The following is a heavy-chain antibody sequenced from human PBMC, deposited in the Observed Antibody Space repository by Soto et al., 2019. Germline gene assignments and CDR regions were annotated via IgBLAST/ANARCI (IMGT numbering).Heavy chain of an antibody. Sequence: VGSLRLSCAASGFTFSSYAMSWVRQAPGKGLEWVSAISGSGGSTYYADSVKGRFTISRDNSKNTLYLQMNSLRAEDTAVYYCAKGFGSSWYYYGMDVWGQGTTVTVSS. V-gene: IGHV3-23*01. J-gene: IGHJ6*02. D-gene: IGHD6-13*01. CDR3: AKGFGSSWYYYGMDV. CDR2: ISGSGGST. CDR1: GFTFSSYA.